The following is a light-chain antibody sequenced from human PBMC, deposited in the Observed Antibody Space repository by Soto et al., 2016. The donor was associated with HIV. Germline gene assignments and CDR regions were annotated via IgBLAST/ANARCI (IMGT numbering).Light chain of an antibody. J-gene: IGLJ2*01. CDR3: QAWDSGTAV. CDR2: QDT. Sequence: SYELTQPPSVSVSPGQTASITCSGNKLGDKYACWYQQKPGQSPVLVMYQDTKRPSGIPERFSGSNSGNTATLTISGTQSMDEADYYXQAWDSGTAVFGGGTKLTV. CDR1: KLGDKY. V-gene: IGLV3-1*01.